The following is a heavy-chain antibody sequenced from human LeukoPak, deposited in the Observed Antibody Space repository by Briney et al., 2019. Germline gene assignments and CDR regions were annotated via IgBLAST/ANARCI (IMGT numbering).Heavy chain of an antibody. Sequence: SETLSLTCSVSSASVTSHHWAWIRQPAGKGLEWVGRVHFSGSTNYNPSLMSRVAISVDTSKNQFSLKLSSVTAADTAVYYCARLGDRGYDSGGDYWGQGTLVTVSS. D-gene: IGHD5-12*01. J-gene: IGHJ4*02. CDR1: SASVTSHH. V-gene: IGHV4-59*05. CDR3: ARLGDRGYDSGGDY. CDR2: VHFSGST.